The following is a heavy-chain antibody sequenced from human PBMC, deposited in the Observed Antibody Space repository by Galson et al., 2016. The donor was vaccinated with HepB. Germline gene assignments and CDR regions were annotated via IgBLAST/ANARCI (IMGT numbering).Heavy chain of an antibody. CDR1: GDSISSGGYS. V-gene: IGHV4-30-2*01. D-gene: IGHD2-15*01. CDR2: IFHSGTT. CDR3: ARGGRRSSFDP. Sequence: TLSLTCAVSGDSISSGGYSWTWIRQPPGRGLEWIGYIFHSGTTHYNPSLKSRVTMSVDRSKNHFSLKLTSVTAADTAVYYCARGGRRSSFDPWGQGTLVTASS. J-gene: IGHJ5*02.